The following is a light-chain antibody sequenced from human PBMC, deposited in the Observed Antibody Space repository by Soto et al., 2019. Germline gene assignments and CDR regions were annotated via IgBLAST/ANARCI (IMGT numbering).Light chain of an antibody. CDR2: AAS. CDR3: HQYGASPET. CDR1: QDISNY. V-gene: IGKV1-16*01. J-gene: IGKJ1*01. Sequence: DIQMTQSPSSLSASVGDRVTITCRASQDISNYLAWYQQKSGKAPKPLIYAASTLQSGVPSRFSGSGSGTDFTLTISSLQPEDFAVYFCHQYGASPETFGQGTKVDIK.